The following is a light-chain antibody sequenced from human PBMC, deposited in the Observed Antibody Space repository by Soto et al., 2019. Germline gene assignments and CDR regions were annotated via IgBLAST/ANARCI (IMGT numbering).Light chain of an antibody. CDR3: QQYGSPWWT. V-gene: IGKV3-20*01. CDR1: QSVSSNY. CDR2: GAS. Sequence: DIVLTQSPGTLSLSPGERATLSCRASQSVSSNYLAWYQQKPGQAPRLLIFGASSRANGIPDRFGGSGSGTDFTLTISRLEPEDFAVYYCQQYGSPWWTFGQGTKVEIK. J-gene: IGKJ1*01.